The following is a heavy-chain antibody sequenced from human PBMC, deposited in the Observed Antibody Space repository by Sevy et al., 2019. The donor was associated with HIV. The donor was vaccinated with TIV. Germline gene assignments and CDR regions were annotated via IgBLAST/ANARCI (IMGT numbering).Heavy chain of an antibody. V-gene: IGHV3-23*01. CDR2: IGRSGGST. CDR1: GFTFTDYV. CDR3: ATDRISDWFFDS. J-gene: IGHJ4*02. Sequence: GGSLRLSCTASGFTFTDYVMNWVRQAPGRGLEWVSSIGRSGGSTHYADSVKGRFTISRDNSKNTLYLQMNSLRAEDTAVYYCATDRISDWFFDSWGQGTLVTVSS. D-gene: IGHD3-9*01.